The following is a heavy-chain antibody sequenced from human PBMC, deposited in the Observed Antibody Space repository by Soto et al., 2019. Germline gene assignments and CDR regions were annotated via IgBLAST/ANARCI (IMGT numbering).Heavy chain of an antibody. CDR3: ARDVRSDTATAYYYMDV. Sequence: GGSLRLSCAASGFTFSSYAMHWVRQAPGKGLEYVSAISNNGGSTYYANSVKGRFTISRDNSKNTLYLQMGSLRAEDMAVYYCARDVRSDTATAYYYMDVWGKGTTVTVSS. CDR2: ISNNGGST. D-gene: IGHD5-18*01. J-gene: IGHJ6*03. CDR1: GFTFSSYA. V-gene: IGHV3-64*01.